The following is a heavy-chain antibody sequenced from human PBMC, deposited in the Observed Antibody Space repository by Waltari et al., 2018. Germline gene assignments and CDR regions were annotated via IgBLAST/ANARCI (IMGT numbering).Heavy chain of an antibody. D-gene: IGHD3-10*01. J-gene: IGHJ2*01. CDR3: ANMARNWNFDL. CDR1: GGSFSGYY. Sequence: QVQLQQWGAGLLKPSETLSLTCAVYGGSFSGYYWSWIRQPPGKGLEWIGEINHSGSTNYNPSLKSRVTISVDTSKTQFSLKLSSVTAADTAVYYCANMARNWNFDLWGRGTLVTVSS. V-gene: IGHV4-34*01. CDR2: INHSGST.